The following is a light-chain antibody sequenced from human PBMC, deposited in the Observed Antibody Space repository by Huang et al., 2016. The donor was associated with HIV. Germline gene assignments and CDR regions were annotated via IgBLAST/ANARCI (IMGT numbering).Light chain of an antibody. CDR3: QQYNNWPPEYT. V-gene: IGKV3-15*01. Sequence: EIVMTQSPAPLSVSPGERATISCRASQSINSNLAWYQQKPGQAPRLLIYGASTRATGIPARFSGIGSGTEFTLTISSLQSEDFAVYYCQQYNNWPPEYTFGQGTKLEIK. CDR2: GAS. J-gene: IGKJ2*01. CDR1: QSINSN.